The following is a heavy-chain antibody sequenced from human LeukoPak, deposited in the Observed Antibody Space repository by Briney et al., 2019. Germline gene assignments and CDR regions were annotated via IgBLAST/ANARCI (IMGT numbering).Heavy chain of an antibody. CDR2: IYWNDDK. Sequence: ESGPTLVKPTQTLTLTCTFSGFSLSTSGGGVGWIRQPPGKALEWLALIYWNDDKRYSPSLKSRLTITKDTSKNQVVLTMTNMDPVDTATYYCAHRGDFWSEYYFDYWGQGTLVTVSS. D-gene: IGHD3-3*01. CDR3: AHRGDFWSEYYFDY. CDR1: GFSLSTSGGG. J-gene: IGHJ4*02. V-gene: IGHV2-5*01.